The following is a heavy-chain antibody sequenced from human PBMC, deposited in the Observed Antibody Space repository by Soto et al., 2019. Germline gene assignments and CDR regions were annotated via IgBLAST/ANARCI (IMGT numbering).Heavy chain of an antibody. V-gene: IGHV3-23*01. J-gene: IGHJ6*02. CDR1: GFAFITYA. Sequence: GWSLRLACASSGFAFITYAMTWVRQAPGKGLEWVSVISGSGGSSYYADSVKGRFTISRDNSKNTLFLQMNGLRAEDTAVYYCAKVTKRAAAGRYEYYKYGMDVWGQGTTVTVSS. D-gene: IGHD6-13*01. CDR3: AKVTKRAAAGRYEYYKYGMDV. CDR2: ISGSGGSS.